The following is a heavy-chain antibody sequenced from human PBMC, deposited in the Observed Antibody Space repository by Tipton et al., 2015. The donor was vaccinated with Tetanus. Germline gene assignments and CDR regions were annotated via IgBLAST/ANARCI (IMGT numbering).Heavy chain of an antibody. CDR2: IYYSGST. CDR1: GGSISSYY. CDR3: ARGGRYDYGVQGWFDP. D-gene: IGHD4-17*01. J-gene: IGHJ5*02. V-gene: IGHV4-59*01. Sequence: LRLSCTVSGGSISSYYWSWIRQPPGKGLEWIGYIYYSGSTNYNPSLKSRVTISVDTSKNQFSLKLSSVTAAGTAVYYCARGGRYDYGVQGWFDPWGQGTLVTVSS.